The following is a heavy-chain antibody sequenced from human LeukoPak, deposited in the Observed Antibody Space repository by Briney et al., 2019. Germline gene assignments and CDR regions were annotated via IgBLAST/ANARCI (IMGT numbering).Heavy chain of an antibody. Sequence: PSETLSLTCTVSGGSISSYYWSWIRQPPGKGLEWIGYIYYSGSTNYNPSLKSRVTISIDTSKNQFSLNLSSVTAADTAVYYCARGGVNWTFDYWGQGTPVTVSS. CDR2: IYYSGST. CDR3: ARGGVNWTFDY. D-gene: IGHD1-20*01. J-gene: IGHJ4*02. V-gene: IGHV4-59*01. CDR1: GGSISSYY.